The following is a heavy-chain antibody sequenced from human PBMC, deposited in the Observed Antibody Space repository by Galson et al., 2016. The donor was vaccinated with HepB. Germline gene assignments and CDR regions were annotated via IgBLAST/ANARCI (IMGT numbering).Heavy chain of an antibody. J-gene: IGHJ6*02. V-gene: IGHV1-69*13. D-gene: IGHD2-21*01. CDR2: IIPIFGSA. Sequence: SVKVSCKASGGTFSSYVVSWVRQAPGQGLEWMGGIIPIFGSANYAQKFQGRVTITADEPTSTAYMEVSSLRSEDMAVYYCARDRVAKFSGYGMDVWGQGTTVTVSS. CDR3: ARDRVAKFSGYGMDV. CDR1: GGTFSSYV.